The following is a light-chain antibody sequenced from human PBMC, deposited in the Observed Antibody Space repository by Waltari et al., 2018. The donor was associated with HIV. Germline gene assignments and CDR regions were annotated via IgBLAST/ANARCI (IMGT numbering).Light chain of an antibody. CDR3: SSYGDSLRVL. CDR2: EVT. CDR1: SSDIGASDF. J-gene: IGLJ3*02. Sequence: SALTQPPSASGSLGQSVTISCTGSSSDIGASDFVPWFQQHPHSAPKLLLYEVTRRPSTVSDRFSGSRSGNTAFLTVAGLQPDDEATYFCSSYGDSLRVLFGGGTNVTVL. V-gene: IGLV2-8*01.